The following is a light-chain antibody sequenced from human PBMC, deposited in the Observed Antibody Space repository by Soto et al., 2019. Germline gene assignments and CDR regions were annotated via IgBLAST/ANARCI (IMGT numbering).Light chain of an antibody. CDR1: QSISSW. V-gene: IGKV1-5*01. CDR2: DAS. J-gene: IGKJ1*01. Sequence: DIQTTQSPSTLSASVGDRVTITCRASQSISSWLAWYQQKPGKAPKLLIYDASTLESGVPSRFSGSGSGTEFTLTISSLQPDDFATYYCQQYNNYPRTFGQGTKVDIK. CDR3: QQYNNYPRT.